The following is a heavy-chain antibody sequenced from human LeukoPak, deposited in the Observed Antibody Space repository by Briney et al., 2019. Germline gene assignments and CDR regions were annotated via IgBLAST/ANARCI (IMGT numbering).Heavy chain of an antibody. CDR1: GGSISSYY. CDR3: ASTPIVVVPAAIGFDY. Sequence: SETLSLTCTVSGGSISSYYWSWIRQPAGKGLEWIGEINHSGSTNYNPSLKSRVTISVDTSKNHFSLKLSSVTAADTAVYYCASTPIVVVPAAIGFDYRGQGTLVTVPS. CDR2: INHSGST. D-gene: IGHD2-2*02. V-gene: IGHV4-34*01. J-gene: IGHJ4*02.